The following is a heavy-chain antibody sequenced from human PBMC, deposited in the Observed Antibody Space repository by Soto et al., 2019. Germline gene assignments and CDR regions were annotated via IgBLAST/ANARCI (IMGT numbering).Heavy chain of an antibody. CDR2: MDPNSGST. J-gene: IGHJ6*02. D-gene: IGHD3-3*01. Sequence: ASVQVSCQASGYTFTTYDINWVRQAPGQGLEWLGWMDPNSGSTGYAQNFQVRITMTMTIARNTAQMELSSLQSEDTAVYYCARERKFDFWRKGLDVWGQGTTVTVSS. V-gene: IGHV1-8*01. CDR1: GYTFTTYD. CDR3: ARERKFDFWRKGLDV.